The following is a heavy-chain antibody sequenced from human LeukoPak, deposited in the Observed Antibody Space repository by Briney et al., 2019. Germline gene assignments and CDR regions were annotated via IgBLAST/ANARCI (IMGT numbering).Heavy chain of an antibody. V-gene: IGHV3-11*01. J-gene: IGHJ3*02. D-gene: IGHD4-11*01. CDR2: ISNSGNTI. Sequence: GGSLRLSCAASAFTFSNYDMSWVRQAPGKGLEWIAYISNSGNTIYYTDSVRGRFTISRENAKNSLYLQMNSLRAEDTAVYYCARDSAPTVRFAFDIWGQGTMVTVSS. CDR1: AFTFSNYD. CDR3: ARDSAPTVRFAFDI.